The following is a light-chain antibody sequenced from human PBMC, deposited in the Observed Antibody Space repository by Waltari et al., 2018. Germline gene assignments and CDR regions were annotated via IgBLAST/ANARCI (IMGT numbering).Light chain of an antibody. CDR2: GNS. CDR1: SSNIGAGYD. J-gene: IGLJ2*01. CDR3: QSYDSSLSGRGV. Sequence: QSVLTQPPSVSGAPGQRVTISCTGSSSNIGAGYDVHWYQQLPGTAPKRLIYGNSKRPSGVPDRVSGSKSGTSASLAITGLQAEDEADYYCQSYDSSLSGRGVFGGGTKLTVL. V-gene: IGLV1-40*01.